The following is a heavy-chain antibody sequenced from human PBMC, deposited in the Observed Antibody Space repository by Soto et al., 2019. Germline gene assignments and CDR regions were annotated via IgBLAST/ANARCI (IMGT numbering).Heavy chain of an antibody. CDR1: GYTFSNYD. V-gene: IGHV1-8*01. Sequence: QVRLEQSGAELKKPGASVMVSGKASGYTFSNYDMNWVRQATGQAPEWIGWVNPNNGDTGYAQKFQGRVTLTTDISTTTAYMELTSLRSEDTAIYYCAKVSRKGSAIDFDYWGQGTLMTVSS. CDR2: VNPNNGDT. D-gene: IGHD3-10*01. J-gene: IGHJ4*02. CDR3: AKVSRKGSAIDFDY.